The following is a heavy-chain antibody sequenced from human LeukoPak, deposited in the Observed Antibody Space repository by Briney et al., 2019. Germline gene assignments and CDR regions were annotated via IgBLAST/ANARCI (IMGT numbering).Heavy chain of an antibody. Sequence: SETLSLTCTVSGGSISSSSYYWGWIRQPPGKGLEWIGSIYYSGSTYYNPSLKSRVTISVDTSKNQFSLKLSSVTAADTAMYYCARSSPRAMPNYYYMDVWGKGTTVTVSS. J-gene: IGHJ6*03. D-gene: IGHD2-2*01. V-gene: IGHV4-39*07. CDR2: IYYSGST. CDR1: GGSISSSSYY. CDR3: ARSSPRAMPNYYYMDV.